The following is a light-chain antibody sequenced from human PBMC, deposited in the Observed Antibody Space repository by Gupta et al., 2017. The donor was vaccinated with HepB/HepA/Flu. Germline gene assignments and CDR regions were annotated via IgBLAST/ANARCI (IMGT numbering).Light chain of an antibody. CDR1: SSNSGSNT. V-gene: IGLV1-44*01. J-gene: IGLJ1*01. Sequence: GQRVTISCSGSSSNSGSNTVNWYQHLPGTAPKLVIYRNNQRPSGVPDRLSGSKSGTSASLAISGLQSEDEADYYCEAWANSPDAEVFGTGTRVTVL. CDR2: RNN. CDR3: EAWANSPDAEV.